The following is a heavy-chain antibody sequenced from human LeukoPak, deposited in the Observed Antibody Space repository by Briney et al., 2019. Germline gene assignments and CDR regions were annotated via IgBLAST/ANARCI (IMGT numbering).Heavy chain of an antibody. Sequence: SETLSLTCTVSGGSISSYYWSWIRQPPGKGLEWIGYIYSSGTTNYSPSLKSRVTLSVDASKNQFSLKLTSVTAADTAVYYCARGILTALDYWGQGTPVTVSS. CDR2: IYSSGTT. CDR3: ARGILTALDY. V-gene: IGHV4-59*01. J-gene: IGHJ4*02. CDR1: GGSISSYY. D-gene: IGHD2-8*01.